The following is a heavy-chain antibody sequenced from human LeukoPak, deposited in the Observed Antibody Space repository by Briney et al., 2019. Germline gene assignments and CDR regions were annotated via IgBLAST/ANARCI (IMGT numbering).Heavy chain of an antibody. Sequence: SETLSLTCAVYGGSFSGYYWSWIRQPPGEGLEWIGEINHSGSTNYNPSLKSRVTISVDTSKNQFSLKLSSVTAADTAVYYCARGNPGDYVYGFWFDPWGQGTLVTVSS. V-gene: IGHV4-34*01. CDR1: GGSFSGYY. D-gene: IGHD4-17*01. J-gene: IGHJ5*02. CDR3: ARGNPGDYVYGFWFDP. CDR2: INHSGST.